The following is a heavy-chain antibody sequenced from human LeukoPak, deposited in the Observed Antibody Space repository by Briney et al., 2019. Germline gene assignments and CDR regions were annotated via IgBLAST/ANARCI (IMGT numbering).Heavy chain of an antibody. D-gene: IGHD1-26*01. CDR2: IKSKTVGGTT. V-gene: IGHV3-15*01. CDR3: ATEYYGSYNF. J-gene: IGHJ4*02. CDR1: GFTFSNHW. Sequence: PGGSLRLSCAASGFTFSNHWMSWVRRAPGKGLEWVGHIKSKTVGGTTDYAAPVKDRFTISRDDSKNTLYLQMNGLQTEDTAVYYCATEYYGSYNFWGQGALVTVSS.